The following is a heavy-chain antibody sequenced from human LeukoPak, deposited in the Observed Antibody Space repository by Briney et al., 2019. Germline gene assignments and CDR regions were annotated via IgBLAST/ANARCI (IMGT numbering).Heavy chain of an antibody. CDR3: AKDRLAWSSGFDY. V-gene: IGHV3-23*01. J-gene: IGHJ4*02. CDR2: TSGSGGTT. CDR1: GFTFNTYD. Sequence: WESLRLSCAASGFTFNTYDMSWVRQAPGKGLEWISVTSGSGGTTYHAACVRGRLTISRDNSKHTVYLQMNSLRAEDTSVCYCAKDRLAWSSGFDYWGQGTLVTVSS. D-gene: IGHD3-10*01.